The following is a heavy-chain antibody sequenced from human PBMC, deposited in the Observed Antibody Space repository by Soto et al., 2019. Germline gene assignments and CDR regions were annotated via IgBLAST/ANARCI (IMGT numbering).Heavy chain of an antibody. CDR1: GFTFSSYW. CDR2: IKQDGSEK. V-gene: IGHV3-7*01. CDR3: ARDKYQLLSWHWFDP. Sequence: PGGSLRLSCAASGFTFSSYWMSWVRQAPGKGLEWVANIKQDGSEKYYVDSVKGRFTISRDNAKNSLYLQMNSLRAEDTAVYYCARDKYQLLSWHWFDPWGQGTRVTVSS. D-gene: IGHD2-2*01. J-gene: IGHJ5*02.